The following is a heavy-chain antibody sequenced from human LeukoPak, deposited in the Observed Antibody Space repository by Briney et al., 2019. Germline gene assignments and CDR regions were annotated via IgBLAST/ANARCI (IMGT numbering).Heavy chain of an antibody. D-gene: IGHD3-22*01. CDR1: GFTCSSYA. CDR2: ISGSGGST. V-gene: IGHV3-23*01. J-gene: IGHJ4*02. Sequence: PGGSLRLSCAASGFTCSSYAMSWVRQAPGKGLEWVSAISGSGGSTYYADSVKGRFTISRDNSKNTLYLQMNSLRAEDTAVYYCANHYYDSSGYPTTIRTYYFDYWGQGTLVTVSS. CDR3: ANHYYDSSGYPTTIRTYYFDY.